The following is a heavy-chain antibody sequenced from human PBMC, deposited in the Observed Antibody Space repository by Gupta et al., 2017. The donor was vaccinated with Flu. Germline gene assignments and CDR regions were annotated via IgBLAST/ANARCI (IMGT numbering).Heavy chain of an antibody. V-gene: IGHV1-8*01. CDR3: ARRITDYSSYYLDD. J-gene: IGHJ6*03. CDR2: MNPNSGNT. D-gene: IGHD3-10*01. CDR1: GYTFSSYD. Sequence: QVQLVQSGAEVKKPGASVKVSCKASGYTFSSYDINWVRQASVQGPEWMGWMNPNSGNTGYAQKCQGRVTMTRNNSICTEYMELKRLNSADTAVYYCARRITDYSSYYLDDWGRGTTVTVSS.